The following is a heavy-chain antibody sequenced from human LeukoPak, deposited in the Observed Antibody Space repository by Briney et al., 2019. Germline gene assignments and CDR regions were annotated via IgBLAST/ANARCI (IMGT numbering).Heavy chain of an antibody. D-gene: IGHD1-26*01. CDR1: GYRFTNYW. CDR3: AKHPGSGSPSHFDY. J-gene: IGHJ4*02. V-gene: IGHV5-51*01. Sequence: GESLKISGLGSGYRFTNYWIAWVRQMPGKGLEWMGIIYPGDSDTRYSPSFQGQVTISADKSFSTPYLQWRSLKASDTAMYYCAKHPGSGSPSHFDYWGQGTLVTVSS. CDR2: IYPGDSDT.